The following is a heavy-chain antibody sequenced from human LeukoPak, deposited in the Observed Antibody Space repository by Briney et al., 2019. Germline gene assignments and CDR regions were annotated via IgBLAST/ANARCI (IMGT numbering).Heavy chain of an antibody. J-gene: IGHJ3*02. V-gene: IGHV3-72*01. CDR2: TGNKVNSYTT. D-gene: IGHD3-16*01. Sequence: GGSLRLSCAASGFTFSDLYMDWVRQAPGEGREWGGRTGNKVNSYTTQYAASVKGRFTISRDDSKNSLYLQMNSLKTEDTAVYYCARDLLGTRSIWGQGTMVTVSS. CDR3: ARDLLGTRSI. CDR1: GFTFSDLY.